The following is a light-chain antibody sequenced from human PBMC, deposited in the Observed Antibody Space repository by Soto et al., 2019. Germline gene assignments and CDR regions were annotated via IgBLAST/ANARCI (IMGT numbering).Light chain of an antibody. V-gene: IGLV1-47*02. Sequence: QPVLTQPPSASGTPGQRVTISCSGSSSNIGSNYVYWYQQLTGTAPKLLIDGSDQRPSGVPHRFSGSKSGTSASLAISGLRSDDEADYYCAAWDGSLSAWMFGGGTKLTVL. CDR2: GSD. CDR3: AAWDGSLSAWM. J-gene: IGLJ3*02. CDR1: SSNIGSNY.